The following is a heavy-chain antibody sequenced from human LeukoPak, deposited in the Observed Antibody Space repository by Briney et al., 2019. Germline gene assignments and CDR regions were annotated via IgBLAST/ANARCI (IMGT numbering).Heavy chain of an antibody. D-gene: IGHD3-16*01. J-gene: IGHJ4*02. CDR1: AGTFSSYA. Sequence: SVKVSCKAAAGTFSSYAFSWVRQAPGQGLEWMGRIIPIFGTADYAQKFQGRITITTDESTSTAYMELSSLRSEDTAVYYCARERPGMGFDYWGQGTLVTVSS. CDR3: ARERPGMGFDY. V-gene: IGHV1-69*05. CDR2: IIPIFGTA.